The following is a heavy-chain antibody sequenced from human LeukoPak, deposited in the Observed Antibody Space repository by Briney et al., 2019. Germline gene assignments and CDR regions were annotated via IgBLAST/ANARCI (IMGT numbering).Heavy chain of an antibody. Sequence: PGGSLRLSCAASGFTFSDYYMSWIRQAPGKGLEWVSYVSSGSSTIYYADSVKGRFTVSRDNGKRSLYLHMNSLRAEDTALYYCTGETYYFDYWGQGALVTVSS. CDR2: VSSGSSTI. J-gene: IGHJ4*02. CDR3: TGETYYFDY. CDR1: GFTFSDYY. V-gene: IGHV3-11*04. D-gene: IGHD3-10*01.